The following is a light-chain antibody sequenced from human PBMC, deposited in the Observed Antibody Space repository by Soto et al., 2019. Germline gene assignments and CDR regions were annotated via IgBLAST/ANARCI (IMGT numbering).Light chain of an antibody. CDR3: NKNKTGLRGS. J-gene: IGKJ1*01. Sequence: EIVMTQSPATLSVSPGERATLSCRASQSVSSNLAWYQQKPGQAPRLLIYGASTRATGIPARFSGRGSGTGSTLPSGSWRFEDFPFFYVNKNKTGLRGSFGQGPKGE. V-gene: IGKV3-15*01. CDR2: GAS. CDR1: QSVSSN.